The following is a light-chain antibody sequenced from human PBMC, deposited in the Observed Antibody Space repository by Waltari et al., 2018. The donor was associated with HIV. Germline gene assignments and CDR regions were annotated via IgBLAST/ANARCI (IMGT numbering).Light chain of an antibody. Sequence: DVVMTQSPLSLPVTLGQPASISCRSSQSLAYSDGNTDLNWFHQRPGQSPRRLIHRVSRRDSGVPDRFRGSGSGTDFTLKISRVEAEDVGVYYCMQGRHWPWTFGQGTKVEIK. CDR3: MQGRHWPWT. V-gene: IGKV2-30*01. J-gene: IGKJ1*01. CDR2: RVS. CDR1: QSLAYSDGNTD.